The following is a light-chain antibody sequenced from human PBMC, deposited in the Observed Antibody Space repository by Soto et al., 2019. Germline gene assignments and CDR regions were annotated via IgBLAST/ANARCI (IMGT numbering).Light chain of an antibody. CDR2: AAS. Sequence: DIQMTQSPSSVSASIGDRVTISCRASQSIYKWLVWYQQNPGKAPKLLIYAASILQSGVPSRFSGSGYGTDFTLTISSLQAEDSAPYYCQQADSFPLTFGGGTKVEI. J-gene: IGKJ4*01. CDR3: QQADSFPLT. CDR1: QSIYKW. V-gene: IGKV1-12*01.